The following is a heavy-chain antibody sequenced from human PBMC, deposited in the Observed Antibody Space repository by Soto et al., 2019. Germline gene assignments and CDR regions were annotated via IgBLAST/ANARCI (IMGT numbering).Heavy chain of an antibody. CDR3: ARFYSGSGSYWFYGMDV. CDR2: IIPSFATG. D-gene: IGHD3-10*01. CDR1: GGTCGNSA. J-gene: IGHJ6*02. Sequence: QVQLVQSGAEVKKPGSSVKVSCKASGGTCGNSALSWVRQAPGQGLEWMGGIIPSFATGNSAPEFQGRLTITADKSTTTADMAVSCLRSEDTAVYYCARFYSGSGSYWFYGMDVWGQGTTVTVSS. V-gene: IGHV1-69*06.